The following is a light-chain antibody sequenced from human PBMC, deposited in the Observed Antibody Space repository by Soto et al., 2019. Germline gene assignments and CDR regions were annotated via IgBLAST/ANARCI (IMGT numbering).Light chain of an antibody. CDR3: QQRVNWLT. J-gene: IGKJ4*01. Sequence: EIVLTQSPSILSFSPGETATLSCRAIQRVGTYLDWYQQKLGQAPRLLIYDASNRATGIPARFSGSGSGTDFTLTISSLEPEDFAVDFCQQRVNWLTFGGGTKLEL. CDR1: QRVGTY. CDR2: DAS. V-gene: IGKV3-11*01.